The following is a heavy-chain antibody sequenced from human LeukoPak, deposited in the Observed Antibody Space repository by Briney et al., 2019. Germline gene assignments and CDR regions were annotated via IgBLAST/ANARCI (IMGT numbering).Heavy chain of an antibody. V-gene: IGHV1-18*01. Sequence: GASVTVSFMASGYRFIRYGISWVRQAPGQGPEWVGWVSVFNGDTKYAQKFQGRVTVTTEISTATAYMELSSLRSDDTGVYYCARGHGYYYYMDVWGQGTTVTVTS. D-gene: IGHD6-13*01. CDR3: ARGHGYYYYMDV. CDR2: VSVFNGDT. CDR1: GYRFIRYG. J-gene: IGHJ6*03.